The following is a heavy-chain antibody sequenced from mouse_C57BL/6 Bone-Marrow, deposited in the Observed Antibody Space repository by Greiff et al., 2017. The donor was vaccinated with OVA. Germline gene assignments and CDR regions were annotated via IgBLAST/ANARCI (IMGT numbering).Heavy chain of an antibody. V-gene: IGHV5-6*01. CDR2: ISSGGSYT. D-gene: IGHD1-1*01. J-gene: IGHJ1*03. Sequence: EVQGVESGGDLVKPGGSLKLSCAASGFTFSSYGMSWVRQTPDKRLEWVATISSGGSYTYYPDSVKGRFTISRDNAKNTLYLQMSSLKSEDTAMYYCARQGYYGSSLYWYFDVWGTGTTVTVSS. CDR3: ARQGYYGSSLYWYFDV. CDR1: GFTFSSYG.